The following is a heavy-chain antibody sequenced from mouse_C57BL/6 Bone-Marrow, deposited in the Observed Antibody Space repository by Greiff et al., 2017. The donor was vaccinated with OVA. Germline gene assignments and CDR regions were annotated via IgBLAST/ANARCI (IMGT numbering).Heavy chain of an antibody. J-gene: IGHJ3*01. Sequence: VQLQQSGAELVKPGASVKLSCTASGFNIKDYYMHWVKQRTEQGLEWIGRIDPEDGETKYAPKFQGKATITAYTSSNTAYLQLSSLTSEDTAVYYCASALGITTVVARGFAYWGQGTLVTVSA. CDR3: ASALGITTVVARGFAY. V-gene: IGHV14-2*01. D-gene: IGHD1-1*01. CDR1: GFNIKDYY. CDR2: IDPEDGET.